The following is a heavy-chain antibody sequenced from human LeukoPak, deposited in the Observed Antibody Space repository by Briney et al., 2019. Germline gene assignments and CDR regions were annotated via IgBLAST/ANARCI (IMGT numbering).Heavy chain of an antibody. Sequence: SVKVSCKASGGTFSSYAISWVRQATGQGLEWMGGIIPIFGTANYAQKLQGRGTITTDESTSTAYMELSSLRSEDTAVYYCARSRAGGAARWAYYYYYMDVWGKGTTVTVSS. V-gene: IGHV1-69*05. CDR1: GGTFSSYA. J-gene: IGHJ6*03. D-gene: IGHD6-19*01. CDR2: IIPIFGTA. CDR3: ARSRAGGAARWAYYYYYMDV.